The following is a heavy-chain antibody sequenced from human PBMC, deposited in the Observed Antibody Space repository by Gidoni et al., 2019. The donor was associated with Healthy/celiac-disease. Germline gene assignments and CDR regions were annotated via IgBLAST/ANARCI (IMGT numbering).Heavy chain of an antibody. CDR1: GFTFSSYS. Sequence: EVQLVESGGGLVKTGGSLRLSGAASGFTFSSYSMNWVRQAPGKGLEWVSSISSISSYIYYADSVKGRFTISRDNAKNSLYLQMNSLRAEDTAVYYCAGDYGYYFDYWGQGTLVTVSS. V-gene: IGHV3-21*01. CDR2: ISSISSYI. D-gene: IGHD4-17*01. J-gene: IGHJ4*02. CDR3: AGDYGYYFDY.